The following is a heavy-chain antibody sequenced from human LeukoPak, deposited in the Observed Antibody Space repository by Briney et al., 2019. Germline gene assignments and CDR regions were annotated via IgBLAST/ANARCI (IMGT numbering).Heavy chain of an antibody. V-gene: IGHV4-4*07. J-gene: IGHJ3*02. CDR1: GGSISSYY. D-gene: IGHD3-10*01. CDR3: ARASGLIWFGELLIHTGGAFDI. CDR2: IYTSGST. Sequence: SETLSLTCTVSGGSISSYYWSWIRRPAGKGLEWIGRIYTSGSTNYNPSLKSRVTMSVDTSKNQFSLKLSSVTAADTAVYYCARASGLIWFGELLIHTGGAFDIWGQGTMVTVS.